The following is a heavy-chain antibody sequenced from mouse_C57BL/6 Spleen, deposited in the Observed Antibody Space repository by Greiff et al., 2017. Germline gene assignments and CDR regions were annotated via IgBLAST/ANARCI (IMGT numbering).Heavy chain of an antibody. Sequence: VQLQQPGAELVKPGASVKMSCKASGYTFTSYWITWVKQRPGQGLEWIGDIYPGSGSTNYNEKFKSKATLTVDTASSTAYMQLSSLTSEDSAVYYCAKGDSSGYWFAYWGQVTLVTVSA. D-gene: IGHD3-2*02. CDR3: AKGDSSGYWFAY. CDR2: IYPGSGST. J-gene: IGHJ3*01. V-gene: IGHV1-55*01. CDR1: GYTFTSYW.